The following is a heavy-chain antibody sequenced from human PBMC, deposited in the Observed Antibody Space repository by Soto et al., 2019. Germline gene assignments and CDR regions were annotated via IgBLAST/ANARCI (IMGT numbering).Heavy chain of an antibody. CDR1: GGSFSGYY. CDR2: INHSGST. V-gene: IGHV4-34*01. Sequence: SETLSLTCAVYGGSFSGYYWSWIRQPPGKGLEWIGEINHSGSTNYNPSLKSRVTISVDTSKNQFSLKLSSVTAADTAVYYCARCWTTVAPFDYWGQGTLVTVSS. D-gene: IGHD4-17*01. J-gene: IGHJ4*02. CDR3: ARCWTTVAPFDY.